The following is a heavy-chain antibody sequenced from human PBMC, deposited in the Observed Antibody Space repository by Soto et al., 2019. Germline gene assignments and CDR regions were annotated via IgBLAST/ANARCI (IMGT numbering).Heavy chain of an antibody. Sequence: GGSLRLSCVASGFTFSSYAMSWVRQAPGKGLEWVSTIADTSGNTHYAESVKGRFTISRDNSKNTLYFQMNSLRAEDTAVYYCAKAVSCSGGSCAWFDSWGQGALVTVSS. V-gene: IGHV3-23*01. CDR1: GFTFSSYA. CDR2: IADTSGNT. J-gene: IGHJ5*01. D-gene: IGHD2-15*01. CDR3: AKAVSCSGGSCAWFDS.